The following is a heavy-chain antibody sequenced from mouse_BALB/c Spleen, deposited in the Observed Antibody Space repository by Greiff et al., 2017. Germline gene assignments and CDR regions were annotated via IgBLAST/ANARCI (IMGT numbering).Heavy chain of an antibody. V-gene: IGHV1S29*02. CDR2: IYPYNGGT. CDR3: ARKDYYGPGFAY. D-gene: IGHD1-1*01. J-gene: IGHJ3*01. Sequence: EVQLQHSGPELVKPGASVKISCKASGYTFTDYNMHWVKQSHGKSLEWIGYIYPYNGGTGYNQKFKSKATLTVDNSSSTAYMELRSLTSEDSAVYYCARKDYYGPGFAYWGQGTLVTVSA. CDR1: GYTFTDYN.